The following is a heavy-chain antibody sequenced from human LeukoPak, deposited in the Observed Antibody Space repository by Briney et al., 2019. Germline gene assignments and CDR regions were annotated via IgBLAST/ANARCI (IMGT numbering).Heavy chain of an antibody. D-gene: IGHD6-19*01. CDR2: IYYSGST. CDR3: VEIAVAGGWFDP. J-gene: IGHJ5*02. CDR1: GGSISSSSYY. V-gene: IGHV4-39*07. Sequence: PSETLSLTCTVSGGSISSSSYYWGWIRQPPGKGLEWIGSIYYSGSTYYNPSLKSRVTISVDTSKNQFSLKLSSVTAADTAVYYCVEIAVAGGWFDPWGQGTLVTVSS.